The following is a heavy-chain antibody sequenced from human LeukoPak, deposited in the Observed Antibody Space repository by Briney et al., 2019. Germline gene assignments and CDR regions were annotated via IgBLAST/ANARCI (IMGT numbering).Heavy chain of an antibody. CDR1: GGSISSYY. CDR3: ARALGAFDI. J-gene: IGHJ3*02. V-gene: IGHV4-59*12. Sequence: SETLSLTCTVSGGSISSYYWSWIRQPAGKGLEWIAEISQNGDSNYNMSLKSRVTISLDKSKNQVSLKLNSVTAADTSVYYCARALGAFDIWGQGTMVTVSS. CDR2: ISQNGDS.